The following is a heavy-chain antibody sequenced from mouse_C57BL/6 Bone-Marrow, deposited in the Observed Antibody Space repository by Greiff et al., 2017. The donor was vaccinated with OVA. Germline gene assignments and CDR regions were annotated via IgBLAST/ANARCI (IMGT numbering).Heavy chain of an antibody. CDR2: ISSGGSYT. Sequence: DVKLVESGGDLVKPGGSLKLSCAASGFTFSSYGMSWVRQTPDKRLEWVATISSGGSYTYYPASVKGRFTISRDNAKNTLYLQMSSLKSEDTAMYYCARHYYGSSYYWGQGTTLTVSS. CDR3: ARHYYGSSYY. D-gene: IGHD1-1*01. CDR1: GFTFSSYG. V-gene: IGHV5-6*02. J-gene: IGHJ2*01.